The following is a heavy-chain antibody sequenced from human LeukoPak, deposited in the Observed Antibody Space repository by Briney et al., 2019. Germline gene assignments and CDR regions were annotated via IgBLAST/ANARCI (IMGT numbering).Heavy chain of an antibody. D-gene: IGHD5-24*01. J-gene: IGHJ3*02. CDR1: RFTIDDYA. CDR3: AKVREVATMFRAFDI. CDR2: ISWNSGSI. V-gene: IGHV3-9*01. Sequence: SLRLSCTASRFTIDDYATHWVRQAPGKGLEWVSGISWNSGSIGYADSVKGRFTISRDNAKNSLYLQMNSLRAEDTALYYCAKVREVATMFRAFDIWGQGTMVTVSS.